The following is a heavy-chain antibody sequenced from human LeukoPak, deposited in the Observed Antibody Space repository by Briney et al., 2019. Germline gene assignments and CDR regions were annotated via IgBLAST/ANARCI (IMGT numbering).Heavy chain of an antibody. CDR2: IYNSGST. Sequence: SETLSLTCTVSGDSFSYFYWSWIRQPPGKGLEWIGYIYNSGSTNYNPSLKSRVTISLDTSKNQFSLKLSSVTAADTAVYYCARGVVAAAGRTFDYWGQGTLVTVSS. V-gene: IGHV4-59*01. J-gene: IGHJ4*02. CDR3: ARGVVAAAGRTFDY. D-gene: IGHD6-13*01. CDR1: GDSFSYFY.